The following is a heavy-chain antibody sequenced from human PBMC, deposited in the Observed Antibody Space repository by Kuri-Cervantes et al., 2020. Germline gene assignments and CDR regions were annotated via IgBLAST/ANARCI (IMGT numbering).Heavy chain of an antibody. Sequence: ASVKVSCKASGYTFTSYDINWVRQAPGQGLEWMGWINPNSGGTNYAQKFQGRVTMTRDTSISTAYMELSRLRSDDTAAYYCAREAVGATGGGGYYYYGMDVWGQGTTVTVSS. D-gene: IGHD1-26*01. V-gene: IGHV1-2*02. CDR1: GYTFTSYD. CDR2: INPNSGGT. CDR3: AREAVGATGGGGYYYYGMDV. J-gene: IGHJ6*02.